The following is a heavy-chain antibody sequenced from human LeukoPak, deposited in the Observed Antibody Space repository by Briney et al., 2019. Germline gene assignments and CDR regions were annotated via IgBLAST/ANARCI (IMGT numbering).Heavy chain of an antibody. CDR2: FSGSGGST. V-gene: IGHV3-23*01. J-gene: IGHJ4*02. CDR3: ARLRGYSYGHPDY. CDR1: GFTFSSYA. Sequence: GGSLRPSCAASGFTFSSYAMSWVRQAPGKGLEWVSSFSGSGGSTYYADSVKGRFTISRDNSKNTLYLQMNSLRAEDAAVYYCARLRGYSYGHPDYWGQGTLVTVSS. D-gene: IGHD5-18*01.